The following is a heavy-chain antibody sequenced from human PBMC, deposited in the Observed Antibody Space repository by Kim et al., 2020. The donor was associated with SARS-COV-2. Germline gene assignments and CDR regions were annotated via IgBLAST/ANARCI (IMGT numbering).Heavy chain of an antibody. V-gene: IGHV3-73*01. CDR2: IRSKANSYAT. Sequence: GGSLRLSCAASGFTFSGSAMHWVRQASGKGLEWVGRIRSKANSYATAYAASVKGRFTISRDDSKNTAYLQMNSLKTEDTAVYYCTSLSWEPGVPAATRSWGQGTLVTVSS. J-gene: IGHJ4*02. CDR3: TSLSWEPGVPAATRS. D-gene: IGHD2-2*01. CDR1: GFTFSGSA.